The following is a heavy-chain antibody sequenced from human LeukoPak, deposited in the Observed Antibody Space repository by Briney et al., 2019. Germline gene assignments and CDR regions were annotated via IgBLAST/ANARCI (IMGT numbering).Heavy chain of an antibody. Sequence: SETLSLTCAVYGGSFSDYYWSWIRQPPGKGLEWIGEINHSGSTNYNPSLKSRVTISVDTSKNQFSLKLSSVTAADTAVYYCARHIRVVPAANFRRYYYYMDVWGKGTTVTVSS. D-gene: IGHD2-2*01. CDR2: INHSGST. J-gene: IGHJ6*03. CDR3: ARHIRVVPAANFRRYYYYMDV. CDR1: GGSFSDYY. V-gene: IGHV4-34*01.